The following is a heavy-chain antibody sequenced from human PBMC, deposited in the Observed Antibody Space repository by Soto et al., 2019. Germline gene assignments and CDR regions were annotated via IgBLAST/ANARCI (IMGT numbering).Heavy chain of an antibody. CDR2: IRDYNGNT. Sequence: QVQLVQSGGEVKKPGASVKVSCKTSGYSFTTYGISWVRQAPGQGLEWMGWIRDYNGNTNYAQKLQGRVTMTKDTSTSKAYMELRSLRADDTAVYDGAREGPAPDYCCGMDVGGEGRTVTVCS. CDR3: AREGPAPDYCCGMDV. CDR1: GYSFTTYG. J-gene: IGHJ6*04. V-gene: IGHV1-18*01.